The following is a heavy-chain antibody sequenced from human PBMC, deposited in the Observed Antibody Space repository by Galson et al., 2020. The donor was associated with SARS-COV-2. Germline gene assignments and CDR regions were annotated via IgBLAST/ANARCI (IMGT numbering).Heavy chain of an antibody. D-gene: IGHD3-22*01. J-gene: IGHJ4*02. V-gene: IGHV4-34*01. CDR1: GGSFSGYY. CDR3: ARGHLEISMIVVVFTAAAYYFDY. CDR2: IHHSGPI. Sequence: SQASETLSLTCAVYGGSFSGYYWSWIRKPHGKGMEWIGEIHHSGPINYNQSLKSRVTISLHTSKNQLSLKLSSVTAADTAVYYCARGHLEISMIVVVFTAAAYYFDYGGQGTLVTVFS.